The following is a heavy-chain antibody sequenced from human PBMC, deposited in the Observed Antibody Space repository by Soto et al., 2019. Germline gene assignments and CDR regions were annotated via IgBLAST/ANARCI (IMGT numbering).Heavy chain of an antibody. V-gene: IGHV3-23*01. J-gene: IGHJ4*02. CDR2: ISGSGGST. CDR3: AKDRGVAAATDY. D-gene: IGHD6-13*01. Sequence: GGSLRLSCAASGFTFSSYAMSWVRQAPGKGLEWVSAISGSGGSTYYAGSVKGRFTISRDNSKNTLYLQMNSLRAEDPAVYYCAKDRGVAAATDYWGQGTLVTVSS. CDR1: GFTFSSYA.